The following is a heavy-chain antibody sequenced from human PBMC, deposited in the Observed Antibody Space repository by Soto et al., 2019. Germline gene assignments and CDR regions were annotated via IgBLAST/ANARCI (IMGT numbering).Heavy chain of an antibody. J-gene: IGHJ5*02. D-gene: IGHD3-3*01. CDR2: IVVGSGNT. CDR1: GYTFTVYY. V-gene: IGHV1-58*02. CDR3: AADQMRFLEWLPSSSFDP. Sequence: SVKVSCKAAGYTFTVYYIHWVRQARGQRLEWIGWIVVGSGNTNYAQKFQERVTITRDMSTSTACMELSSLRSEDTAVYYCAADQMRFLEWLPSSSFDPWGQGTLVTVSS.